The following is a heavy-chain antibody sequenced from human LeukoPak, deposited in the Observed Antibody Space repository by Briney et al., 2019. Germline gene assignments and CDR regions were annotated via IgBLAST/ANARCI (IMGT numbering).Heavy chain of an antibody. CDR2: ISSSSSTI. Sequence: GGSLRLSCAASGFTFSSYSMNWVRQAPGKGLEWVSYISSSSSTIYYADSVKGRFTISRDSAKNSLYLQMNSLRAEDTAVYYCARDPKLSAAAGIGAFGIWGQGTMVIVSS. CDR3: ARDPKLSAAAGIGAFGI. V-gene: IGHV3-48*01. D-gene: IGHD6-13*01. J-gene: IGHJ3*02. CDR1: GFTFSSYS.